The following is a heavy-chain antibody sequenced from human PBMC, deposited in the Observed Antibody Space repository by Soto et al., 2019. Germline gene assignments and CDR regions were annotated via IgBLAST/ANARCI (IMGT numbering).Heavy chain of an antibody. D-gene: IGHD2-15*01. CDR3: AGEPYGSGGSCTFDY. CDR2: ISSSGSTI. CDR1: GFTFSDYY. J-gene: IGHJ4*02. V-gene: IGHV3-11*01. Sequence: GGSLRLSCAASGFTFSDYYMSWIRQAPGKGLEWVSYISSSGSTIYYADSVKGRFTISRDNAKNSLYLQMNSLRAADTAVYYWAGEPYGSGGSCTFDYWGQGTLVTVSS.